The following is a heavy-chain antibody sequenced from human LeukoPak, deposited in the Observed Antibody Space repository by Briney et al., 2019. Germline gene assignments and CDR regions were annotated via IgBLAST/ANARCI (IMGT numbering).Heavy chain of an antibody. CDR1: GFTFSSYW. CDR3: ARASALATPPFAY. J-gene: IGHJ4*02. V-gene: IGHV3-74*01. D-gene: IGHD5-12*01. Sequence: PGWSLRLSCAASGFTFSSYWMHWVRQAPGKGLVWVSRINIDGNTSNYADSVKGRFTISRDNAKNAVYLQMNSLRVEDTAVYYCARASALATPPFAYWGQGTLVTVSS. CDR2: INIDGNTS.